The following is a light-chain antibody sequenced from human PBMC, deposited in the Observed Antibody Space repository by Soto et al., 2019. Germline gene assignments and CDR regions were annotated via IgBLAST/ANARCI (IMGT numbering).Light chain of an antibody. CDR1: HSVSSTY. J-gene: IGKJ2*01. CDR2: GAS. Sequence: EIVLTQSPGTLSLSPGERATLSCRASHSVSSTYLAWYQQKPGQAPRLLIYGASSRATGIPDRFSGSESGTDFTITISRLEPEDFAVYYCQQYGSSPPYTFGQGTKLEIK. V-gene: IGKV3-20*01. CDR3: QQYGSSPPYT.